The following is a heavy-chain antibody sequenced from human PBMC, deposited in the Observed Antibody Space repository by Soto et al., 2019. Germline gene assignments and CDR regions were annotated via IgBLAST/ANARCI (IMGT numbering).Heavy chain of an antibody. J-gene: IGHJ4*02. D-gene: IGHD3-22*01. Sequence: GASVKVCCKASGVTFTSSAVQWVRQARGQRLEWIGWIVVGSGNTNYAQKFQERVTITRDMSTSTAYMQLSSLRSEDTAVYYCAAVPYYYDSSAYYFDYWGQGTLVTVSS. CDR3: AAVPYYYDSSAYYFDY. CDR2: IVVGSGNT. V-gene: IGHV1-58*01. CDR1: GVTFTSSA.